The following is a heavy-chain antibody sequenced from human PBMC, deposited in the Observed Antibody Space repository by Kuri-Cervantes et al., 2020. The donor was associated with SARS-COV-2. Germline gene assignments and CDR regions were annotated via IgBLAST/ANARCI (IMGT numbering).Heavy chain of an antibody. J-gene: IGHJ4*02. Sequence: GESLKISCAASGFSFGAYWMSWVRQAPGKGLEWVSSISSSSSYIYYADSVKGRFTISRDNAKNSLYLQMDSLRAEDTAVYYCASRGYGDYEVDYWGQGTLVTVSS. CDR2: ISSSSSYI. V-gene: IGHV3-21*01. CDR1: GFSFGAYW. D-gene: IGHD4-17*01. CDR3: ASRGYGDYEVDY.